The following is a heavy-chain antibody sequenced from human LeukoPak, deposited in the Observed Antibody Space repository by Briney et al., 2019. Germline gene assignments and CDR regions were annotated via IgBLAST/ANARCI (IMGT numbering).Heavy chain of an antibody. CDR2: INEDGGEG. Sequence: PGGSLRLSCAASGFTFSRYWMSWFRQAPGKGLEWVANINEDGGEGYYAGSVKGRFAISRENAQNSLLLRMNSLRAEDTAVYYCARGDGCSSTSCYHIDYWGQGSLVTVSS. CDR3: ARGDGCSSTSCYHIDY. D-gene: IGHD2-2*01. J-gene: IGHJ4*02. CDR1: GFTFSRYW. V-gene: IGHV3-7*04.